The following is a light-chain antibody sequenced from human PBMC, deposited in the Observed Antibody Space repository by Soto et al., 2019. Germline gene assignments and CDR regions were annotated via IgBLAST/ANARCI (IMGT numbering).Light chain of an antibody. Sequence: QMTQSPTSLSASVGDIVNITCRASQRVNNYLNWYQQKPGKAPKLLIYKASSLESGVPSRFSGSGSGTEFTLTISSLQPDDFATYYGQHYNSYSEAFGQVTKVDIK. V-gene: IGKV1-5*03. CDR2: KAS. CDR1: QRVNNY. J-gene: IGKJ1*01. CDR3: QHYNSYSEA.